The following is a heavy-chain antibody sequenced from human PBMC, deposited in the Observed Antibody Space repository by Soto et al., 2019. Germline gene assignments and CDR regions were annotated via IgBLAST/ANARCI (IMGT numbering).Heavy chain of an antibody. D-gene: IGHD6-6*01. V-gene: IGHV3-23*01. Sequence: GGSLRLSCAASGFTFSSYAMSWVRQAPGKGLEWVSAIRGSGGSTYYADSVKGRFTISRDNSKNTLYLQMNSLGAEKTSVYYCPKFIAARRNNFDYWGQLTLVTVSS. CDR3: PKFIAARRNNFDY. CDR1: GFTFSSYA. CDR2: IRGSGGST. J-gene: IGHJ4*02.